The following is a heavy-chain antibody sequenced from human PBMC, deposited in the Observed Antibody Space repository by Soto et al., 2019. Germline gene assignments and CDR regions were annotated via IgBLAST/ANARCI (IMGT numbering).Heavy chain of an antibody. CDR1: GGSISSGGYS. Sequence: QLQLQESGSGLVKPSQTLSLTCAVSGGSISSGGYSWSWIRQPPGKGLEWIGYIYHSGSTYYNPSLKSRVTISVDRSKSPLSLKLSSVTAADTAVYYCARALYGDYGYGMDVWGQGTTVTVSS. CDR2: IYHSGST. CDR3: ARALYGDYGYGMDV. J-gene: IGHJ6*02. D-gene: IGHD4-17*01. V-gene: IGHV4-30-2*01.